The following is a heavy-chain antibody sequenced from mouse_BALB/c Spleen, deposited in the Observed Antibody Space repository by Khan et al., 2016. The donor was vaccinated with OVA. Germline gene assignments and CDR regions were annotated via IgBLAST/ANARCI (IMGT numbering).Heavy chain of an antibody. V-gene: IGHV14-3*02. Sequence: VQLKESGAELVKPGASVKLSCTASGFNIKDTYLHWVKQRPEQGLEWIGRIAPANGNTQYDPKFQGKATLTSDTSSNTAYLQPNSLTSEDTAVYYCARPSYDPRDFEVWGAGTTVTVSS. CDR1: GFNIKDTY. J-gene: IGHJ1*01. D-gene: IGHD2-3*01. CDR3: ARPSYDPRDFEV. CDR2: IAPANGNT.